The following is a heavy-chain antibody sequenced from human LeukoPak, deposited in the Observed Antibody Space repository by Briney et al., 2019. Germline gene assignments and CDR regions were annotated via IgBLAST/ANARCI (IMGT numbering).Heavy chain of an antibody. Sequence: GGSLRLSCAASGLTVSSYMSWVRQAPGKGLEWVSVIYSGGSIYYADSVKGRFTISRDKSKNTLYLQMNSLRAEDTAVYYCASIAAEVDWFDPWGQGTLVTVSS. J-gene: IGHJ5*02. CDR1: GLTVSSY. V-gene: IGHV3-66*01. CDR2: IYSGGSI. D-gene: IGHD6-13*01. CDR3: ASIAAEVDWFDP.